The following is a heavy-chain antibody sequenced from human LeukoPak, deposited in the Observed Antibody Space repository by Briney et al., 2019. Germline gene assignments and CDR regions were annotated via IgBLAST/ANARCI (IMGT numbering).Heavy chain of an antibody. Sequence: SETLSLTCTVSGGSINSCYWSWIRQPPGKGLEWIGYIYYSGSTNYNPSLKSRVTISVHTSKNQFSLKLSSVTAADTAVYYCARLTGYSSESWFDPWGQGTLVTVSS. CDR3: ARLTGYSSESWFDP. V-gene: IGHV4-59*01. J-gene: IGHJ5*02. CDR1: GGSINSCY. CDR2: IYYSGST. D-gene: IGHD3-9*01.